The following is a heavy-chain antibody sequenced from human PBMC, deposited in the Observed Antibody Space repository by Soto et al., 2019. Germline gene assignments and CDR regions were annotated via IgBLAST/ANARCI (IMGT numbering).Heavy chain of an antibody. J-gene: IGHJ5*02. CDR2: INHSGST. Sequence: PSETLSLTCTVSGGSISSSSYYWGWIRQPPGKGLEWIGEINHSGSTNYNPSLKSRVTISVDTSKNQFSLTLSSVSVSDTAVYYCARLGFYYQSLDPWGHGTLVTVSS. CDR1: GGSISSSSYY. CDR3: ARLGFYYQSLDP. D-gene: IGHD2-2*01. V-gene: IGHV4-39*07.